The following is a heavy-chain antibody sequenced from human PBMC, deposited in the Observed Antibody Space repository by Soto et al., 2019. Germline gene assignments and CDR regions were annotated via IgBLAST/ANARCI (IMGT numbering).Heavy chain of an antibody. V-gene: IGHV4-59*12. CDR1: GGSISSYY. CDR2: IYYSGST. CDR3: ASFEYSSGWPLDY. D-gene: IGHD6-19*01. J-gene: IGHJ4*02. Sequence: SETLSLTCTVSGGSISSYYWSWIRQPPGKGLEWIGYIYYSGSTNYNPSLKSRVTISVDTSKNQFSLKLSSVTAADTAVYYCASFEYSSGWPLDYWGQGTLVTVSS.